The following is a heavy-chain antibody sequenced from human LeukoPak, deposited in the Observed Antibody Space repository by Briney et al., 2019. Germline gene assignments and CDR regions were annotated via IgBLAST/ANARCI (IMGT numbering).Heavy chain of an antibody. D-gene: IGHD4-17*01. CDR2: ISWNSGSI. CDR1: GFTFDDYA. V-gene: IGHV3-9*01. Sequence: GRSLRLSCAASGFTFDDYAMHWVRQAPGKGLEWVAGISWNSGSIGYADSVKGRFTISRDNAKNSLYLQMSSLRDEDTAVYYCARENGDHTSVRLPYYFDYWGQGTLVTVSS. J-gene: IGHJ4*02. CDR3: ARENGDHTSVRLPYYFDY.